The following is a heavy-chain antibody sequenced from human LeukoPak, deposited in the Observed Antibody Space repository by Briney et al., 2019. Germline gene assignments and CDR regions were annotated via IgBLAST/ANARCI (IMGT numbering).Heavy chain of an antibody. V-gene: IGHV3-21*01. Sequence: ETLSLTCAVYGGSFSGYYWSWIRQPPGKGLEWVSSISSSSSYIYYADSVKGRFTISRDNAKNSLYLQMNSLRAEDTAVYYCARDSVAYYYDSSGYSAYYFDYWGQGTLVTVSS. CDR2: ISSSSSYI. J-gene: IGHJ4*02. D-gene: IGHD3-22*01. CDR3: ARDSVAYYYDSSGYSAYYFDY. CDR1: GGSFSGYY.